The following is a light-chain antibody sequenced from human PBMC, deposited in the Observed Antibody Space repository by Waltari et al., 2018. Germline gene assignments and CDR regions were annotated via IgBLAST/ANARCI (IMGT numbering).Light chain of an antibody. CDR2: AAS. Sequence: DIQMTQSPSTPSASVGDRVIIPCRASQSISTWFAWYQQKPGKAPKLLIFAASSLQTGVPSRFSGSGSGTEFTLTINSLQPDDFATYYCQHYNAYRTFGQGTKVEIK. CDR3: QHYNAYRT. V-gene: IGKV1-5*01. CDR1: QSISTW. J-gene: IGKJ1*01.